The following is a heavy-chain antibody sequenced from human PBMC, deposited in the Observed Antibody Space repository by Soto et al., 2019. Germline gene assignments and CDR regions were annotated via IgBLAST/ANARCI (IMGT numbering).Heavy chain of an antibody. J-gene: IGHJ6*02. CDR3: ARSHGSSTSLEIYYYYYYGMDV. CDR1: GGTFGSYA. Sequence: QVQLVQSGAEVQKPGSSVKVSCKASGGTFGSYAISWVRQAPGQGLEWMGGIIPIPGTANYAQKFQGRVRIAADESTSTAYMELSSLRSEDTAVYYCARSHGSSTSLEIYYYYYYGMDVWGQGTTVTVSS. D-gene: IGHD2-2*01. CDR2: IIPIPGTA. V-gene: IGHV1-69*01.